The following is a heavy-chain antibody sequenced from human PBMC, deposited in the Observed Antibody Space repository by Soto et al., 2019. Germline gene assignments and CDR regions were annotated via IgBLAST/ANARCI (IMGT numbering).Heavy chain of an antibody. CDR1: GYSFTXYW. J-gene: IGHJ6*02. D-gene: IGHD3-10*01. V-gene: IGHV5-51*01. CDR3: AGGGVRGVITRTRDYYGMDV. CDR2: IYPGDSDT. Sequence: PGESLKISCKGSGYSFTXYWIGWVRQXPGKGLEWMGIIYPGDSDTRYSPSFQGQVTISADKSISTAYLQWSSLKASDTAMYYCAGGGVRGVITRTRDYYGMDVWGQGTTVTVS.